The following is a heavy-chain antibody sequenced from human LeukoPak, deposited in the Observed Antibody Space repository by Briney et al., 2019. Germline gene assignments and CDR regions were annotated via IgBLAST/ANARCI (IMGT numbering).Heavy chain of an antibody. D-gene: IGHD5-18*01. Sequence: SETLSLTCTVSGYSISSGYYWGWIRQPPGKGLEWIGSIYHSGSTYYNPSLKSRVTISVDTSKNQYSLKLSSVTAADTAVYYCARAVDTAKVPSPLYYFDYWGQGTLVTVSS. CDR1: GYSISSGYY. J-gene: IGHJ4*02. CDR2: IYHSGST. CDR3: ARAVDTAKVPSPLYYFDY. V-gene: IGHV4-38-2*02.